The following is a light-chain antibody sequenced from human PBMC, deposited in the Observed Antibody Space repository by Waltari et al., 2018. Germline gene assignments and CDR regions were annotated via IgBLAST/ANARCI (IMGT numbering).Light chain of an antibody. CDR3: QQRSDWPPLT. V-gene: IGKV3-11*01. Sequence: EIVLTQSPATLSLSPGERATLSCRASQSVSSYLAWYQQKPGQPPILLIYHASTRATAIPARFSGRRSATAVTLIITSGEPADFSVYYCQQRSDWPPLTFGQGTRLEIK. CDR1: QSVSSY. J-gene: IGKJ5*01. CDR2: HAS.